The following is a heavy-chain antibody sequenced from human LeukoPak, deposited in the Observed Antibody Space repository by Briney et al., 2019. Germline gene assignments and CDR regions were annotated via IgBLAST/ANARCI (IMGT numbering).Heavy chain of an antibody. J-gene: IGHJ5*02. CDR3: ARRIPAAIISWFDP. V-gene: IGHV3-74*01. D-gene: IGHD2-2*01. CDR1: GFSFSTYW. Sequence: GGSLRLSCAASGFSFSTYWMHWVRQAPGKGLVWVSRISSDGSSTTYADSVQGRFTISRDNAKNTLYLQMNSLRAEDTAVYYCARRIPAAIISWFDPWGQGTLVTVSS. CDR2: ISSDGSST.